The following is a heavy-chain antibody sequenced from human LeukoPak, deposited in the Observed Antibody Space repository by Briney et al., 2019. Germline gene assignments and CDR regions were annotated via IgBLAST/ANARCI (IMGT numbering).Heavy chain of an antibody. CDR1: TSY. V-gene: IGHV1-18*04. Sequence: ASVKVSCKATSYISWVRQAPGQGLAWMAWIGSYEGDTYSAQNFRDRLTVTSDTSTGTVYLHLRSLRPDDTAVYYCARDFWNFDDSGGYNRDFDSWGQGTLVTVSS. CDR2: IGSYEGDT. J-gene: IGHJ5*01. CDR3: ARDFWNFDDSGGYNRDFDS. D-gene: IGHD1-1*01.